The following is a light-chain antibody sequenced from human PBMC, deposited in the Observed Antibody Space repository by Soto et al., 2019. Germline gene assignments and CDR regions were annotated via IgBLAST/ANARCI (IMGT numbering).Light chain of an antibody. CDR3: ATWDDGLNGVL. CDR1: NSNIGSNA. J-gene: IGLJ2*01. V-gene: IGLV1-44*01. Sequence: QSVLSQPPSASGTPGQRVTISCSGSNSNIGSNAVNWYLQLPGTAPKLLIYTNNQRPSGVPDRFSGSKSGTSASLAISGLQSADGATYYCATWDDGLNGVLFGGGTKVTVL. CDR2: TNN.